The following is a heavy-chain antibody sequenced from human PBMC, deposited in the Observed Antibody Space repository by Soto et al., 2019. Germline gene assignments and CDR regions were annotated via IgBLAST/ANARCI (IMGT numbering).Heavy chain of an antibody. J-gene: IGHJ4*02. D-gene: IGHD3-22*01. CDR3: AREFYYFENTGRQYYFDF. CDR1: GYPFTTCY. CDR2: INPSGGST. V-gene: IGHV1-46*01. Sequence: SVKVSCKASGYPFTTCYMHWVRQAPGQGLEWMGIINPSGGSTSYAQNFQGRVTMTRDMYANTVYMELSGLRSEDTAVYYCAREFYYFENTGRQYYFDFWGPGTLVTVS.